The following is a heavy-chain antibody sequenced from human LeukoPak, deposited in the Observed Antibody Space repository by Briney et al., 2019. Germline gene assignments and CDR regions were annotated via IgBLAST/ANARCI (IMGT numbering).Heavy chain of an antibody. CDR3: ARASQAFAFDI. CDR1: GGSISSGDYY. V-gene: IGHV4-30-4*01. CDR2: IYYSGST. J-gene: IGHJ3*02. Sequence: MPSETLSLTCTVSGGSISSGDYYWSWIRQPPGKGLEWIGYIYYSGSTYYNPSLKSRVTISVDTSKNQFSLKLSSVTAADTAVYYCARASQAFAFDIWGQGTMVTVSS.